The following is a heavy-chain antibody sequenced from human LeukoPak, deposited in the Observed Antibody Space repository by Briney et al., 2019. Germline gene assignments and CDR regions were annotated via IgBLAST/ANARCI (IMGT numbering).Heavy chain of an antibody. CDR3: ARLGRRYYNGMDV. Sequence: SQTLSLTCTVSGGSISSGGYYWSWIRQHPGKGLEWIGYIYYSGSTYYNPSPKSRVTISVDTSKNQFSLKLSSVTAADTAVYYCARLGRRYYNGMDVWGQGTTVTVSS. CDR2: IYYSGST. V-gene: IGHV4-31*03. J-gene: IGHJ6*02. CDR1: GGSISSGGYY.